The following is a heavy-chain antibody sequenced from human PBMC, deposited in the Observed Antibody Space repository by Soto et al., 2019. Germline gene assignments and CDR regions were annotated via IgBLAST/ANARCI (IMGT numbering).Heavy chain of an antibody. CDR3: AKVATYYDSSGHCDY. CDR2: ISWNSGSI. D-gene: IGHD3-22*01. Sequence: GGSLRLSCAASGFTFDDYAMHWVRQVPGKGLGWVSSISWNSGSIGYADSVKGRFTISRDNAKNSLYLQMNSLRDEDTALYYCAKVATYYDSSGHCDYWGQGTLVTVSS. V-gene: IGHV3-9*01. J-gene: IGHJ4*02. CDR1: GFTFDDYA.